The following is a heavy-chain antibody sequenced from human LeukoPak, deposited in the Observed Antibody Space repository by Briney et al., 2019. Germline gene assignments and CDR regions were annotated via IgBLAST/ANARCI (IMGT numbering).Heavy chain of an antibody. CDR3: ARDRSGLLWFGELNYFDY. CDR1: GFTFSSYS. CDR2: SILRSLYI. Sequence: GGSLRLSCAASGFTFSSYSMNWVRQAPGKGLEWVSSSILRSLYIYYADSVKGRFTICRDNAKNSLYLQMNSLRAEDTAVYYCARDRSGLLWFGELNYFDYWGQGTLVTV. V-gene: IGHV3-21*01. J-gene: IGHJ4*02. D-gene: IGHD3-10*01.